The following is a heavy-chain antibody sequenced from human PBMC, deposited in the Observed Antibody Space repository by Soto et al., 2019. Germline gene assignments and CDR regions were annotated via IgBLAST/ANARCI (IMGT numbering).Heavy chain of an antibody. CDR1: GGTFSSYA. CDR3: AREAAPRVPAAMNV. Sequence: ASVKVSCKASGGTFSSYAISWVRQAPGQGLEWMGGIIPIFGTANYAQKFQGRVTITADESTSTAYMELSSLRSEDTAVYYCAREAAPRVPAAMNVWGQGTTVTVSS. J-gene: IGHJ6*02. CDR2: IIPIFGTA. V-gene: IGHV1-69*13. D-gene: IGHD2-2*01.